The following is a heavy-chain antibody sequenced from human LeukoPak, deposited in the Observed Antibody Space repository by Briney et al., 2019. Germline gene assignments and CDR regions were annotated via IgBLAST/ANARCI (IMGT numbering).Heavy chain of an antibody. CDR3: ASRIIANPW. CDR2: IYRTGNT. CDR1: GYSISTAYY. V-gene: IGHV4-38-2*02. Sequence: SETLSLTCTVSGYSISTAYYWGWIRQPPGKGLEWIGSIYRTGNTHYNPSLRDRATLSVDTSKNQFSLSLTSVTAADTAVYYCASRIIANPWWGRGTLVTVSS. J-gene: IGHJ4*02. D-gene: IGHD2/OR15-2a*01.